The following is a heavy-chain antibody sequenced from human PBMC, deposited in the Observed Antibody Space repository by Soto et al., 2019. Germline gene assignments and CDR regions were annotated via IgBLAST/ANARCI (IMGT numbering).Heavy chain of an antibody. J-gene: IGHJ6*02. D-gene: IGHD3-10*01. V-gene: IGHV4-59*01. CDR1: GGSISSYY. Sequence: QVQLQESGPGLVKPSETLSLTCTVSGGSISSYYWSWIRQPPGKGLEWIGYIYYSGSTNYNPSLKSRVTISVDTSKNQFSLKLSSVTAADTAVYYCARAGAGGYGMDVWGQGTTVTVSS. CDR2: IYYSGST. CDR3: ARAGAGGYGMDV.